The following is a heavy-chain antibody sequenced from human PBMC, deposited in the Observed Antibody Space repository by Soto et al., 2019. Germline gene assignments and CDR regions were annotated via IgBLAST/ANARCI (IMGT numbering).Heavy chain of an antibody. J-gene: IGHJ6*02. Sequence: SETLSLTCAFSGYSIISGYYWGWIRQPPGKGLEWIGSIYHSGSTYYNPSLKSRVTISVDTSKNQFSLKLSSVTAADTAVYYCAGEGGKFRYFDWLKGYYYYGMDVWGQGTTVTVSS. D-gene: IGHD3-9*01. CDR2: IYHSGST. CDR1: GYSIISGYY. CDR3: AGEGGKFRYFDWLKGYYYYGMDV. V-gene: IGHV4-38-2*01.